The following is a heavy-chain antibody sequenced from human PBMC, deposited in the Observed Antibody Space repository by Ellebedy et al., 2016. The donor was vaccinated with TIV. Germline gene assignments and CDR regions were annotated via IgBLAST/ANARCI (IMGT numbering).Heavy chain of an antibody. J-gene: IGHJ1*01. V-gene: IGHV1-69*10. CDR2: IVPILGTA. Sequence: AASVKVSCKASGGTFSNYAITWMRQAPGQGLEWVGGIVPILGTANYAPKFQGSVTITAEKSTSTAYMELSSLRSEDTAVYYCARATPGTWSEYFQHWGQGTLVTVSS. D-gene: IGHD6-13*01. CDR1: GGTFSNYA. CDR3: ARATPGTWSEYFQH.